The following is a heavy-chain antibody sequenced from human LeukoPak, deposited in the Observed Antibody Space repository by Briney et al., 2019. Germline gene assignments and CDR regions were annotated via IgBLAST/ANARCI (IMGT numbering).Heavy chain of an antibody. V-gene: IGHV4-38-2*02. Sequence: PSETLSLTCTVSAYSISSGFYWGWIRQPPGKGLEWIGSIHSSGSIYYNPSLKSRVTISVDTSKNQFSLKLSSVTAADTAVYYCARDRASIFGVAGSGNWFDPWGQGTLVTVSS. CDR1: AYSISSGFY. CDR2: IHSSGSI. J-gene: IGHJ5*02. CDR3: ARDRASIFGVAGSGNWFDP. D-gene: IGHD3-3*01.